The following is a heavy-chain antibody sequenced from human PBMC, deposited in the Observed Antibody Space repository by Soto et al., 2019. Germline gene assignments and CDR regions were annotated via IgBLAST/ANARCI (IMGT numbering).Heavy chain of an antibody. J-gene: IGHJ4*02. D-gene: IGHD4-17*01. CDR1: GGSISSYY. V-gene: IGHV4-59*01. CDR2: IYYSGST. CDR3: ASFDYGDSYDY. Sequence: SETLSLTCTVSGGSISSYYWSWIRQPPGKGLEWIGYIYYSGSTNYNPSLKSRVTISVDTSKNQFSLKLSSVTAADTAVYYCASFDYGDSYDYWGQGTLVTVSS.